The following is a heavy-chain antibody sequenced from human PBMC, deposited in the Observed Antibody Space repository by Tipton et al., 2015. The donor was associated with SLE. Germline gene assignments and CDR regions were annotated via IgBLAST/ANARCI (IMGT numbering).Heavy chain of an antibody. D-gene: IGHD3-10*01. Sequence: TLSLTCNVSGGSISTTTYYWGWIRQPPGKGLEWIGSIYYSGSTYYTPSLSSRVTISVDTSNNQFSLKLNSVTAADTAVYYCARHSSLVRGSENWGQGTLVTVSS. V-gene: IGHV4-39*01. CDR3: ARHSSLVRGSEN. CDR1: GGSISTTTYY. CDR2: IYYSGST. J-gene: IGHJ4*02.